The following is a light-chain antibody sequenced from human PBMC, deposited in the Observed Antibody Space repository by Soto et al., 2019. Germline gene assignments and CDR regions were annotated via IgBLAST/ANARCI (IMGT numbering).Light chain of an antibody. CDR3: SSFAGGGNPVL. Sequence: QSALTQPPSASGSLGQSVTISCTGTSSDVGGYNYVSWHQRHPGKAPKVMIYEVTKRPPGVPDRFSGSKSGNTASLTVSGLQAEDEADYYCSSFAGGGNPVLLGGGTQLTVL. CDR1: SSDVGGYNY. CDR2: EVT. J-gene: IGLJ2*01. V-gene: IGLV2-8*01.